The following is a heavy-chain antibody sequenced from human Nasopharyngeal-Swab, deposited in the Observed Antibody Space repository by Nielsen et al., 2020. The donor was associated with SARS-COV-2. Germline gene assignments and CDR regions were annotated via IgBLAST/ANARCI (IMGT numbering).Heavy chain of an antibody. CDR2: IYPGESDT. J-gene: IGHJ4*02. CDR1: RYSFTNYW. CDR3: ARQGYDSSSYYPV. D-gene: IGHD3-22*01. V-gene: IGHV5-51*01. Sequence: SRQGSRYSFTNYWFGWVRQLPGKGLEWMGLIYPGESDTSYSPSFQGQVTISAYKPISTAYLQWSSLKASDTAMYYCARQGYDSSSYYPVWGQGTLVTVSS.